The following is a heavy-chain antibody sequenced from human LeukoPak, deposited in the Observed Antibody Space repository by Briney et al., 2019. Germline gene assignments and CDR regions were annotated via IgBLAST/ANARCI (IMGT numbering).Heavy chain of an antibody. V-gene: IGHV3-30-3*01. CDR1: GFTFSSYA. Sequence: GGSLRLSCAASGFTFSSYAMHWVRQAPGEGLEWVAVISYDGSNKYYADSVKGRFTISRDNSKNTLYLQMNSLRAEDTAVYYCARPVYDFWSGYPPYYYYYGMDVWGQGTTVTVSS. D-gene: IGHD3-3*01. J-gene: IGHJ6*02. CDR2: ISYDGSNK. CDR3: ARPVYDFWSGYPPYYYYYGMDV.